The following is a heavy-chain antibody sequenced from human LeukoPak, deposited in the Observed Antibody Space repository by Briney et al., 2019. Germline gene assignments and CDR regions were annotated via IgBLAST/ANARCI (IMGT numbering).Heavy chain of an antibody. CDR2: INSDGSST. J-gene: IGHJ4*02. Sequence: GGSLRLSCAASGFTFSSYWMHWVRQAPGKGLVWVSRINSDGSSTSYADSVKGRFTISRDNAKNTLYLQMTGLRAEDTAVYYCARERGRGRDSPWFDYWGQGTLVTVSS. CDR3: ARERGRGRDSPWFDY. D-gene: IGHD1-26*01. V-gene: IGHV3-74*01. CDR1: GFTFSSYW.